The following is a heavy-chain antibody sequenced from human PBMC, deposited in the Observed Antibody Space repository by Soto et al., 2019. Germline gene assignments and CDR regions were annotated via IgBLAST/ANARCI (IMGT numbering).Heavy chain of an antibody. CDR2: IYYTGST. CDR3: AREFSNSPEAFDS. CDR1: GGSVNSDNFY. Sequence: NPSETLSLTCTVSGGSVNSDNFYWSWIRQPPGRGLEWIGYIYYTGSTNYNPSLKSRVTISIDASRNQFSLKLSSVTAADTAVYYCAREFSNSPEAFDSWGQGSLVTV. V-gene: IGHV4-61*01. J-gene: IGHJ4*02. D-gene: IGHD6-6*01.